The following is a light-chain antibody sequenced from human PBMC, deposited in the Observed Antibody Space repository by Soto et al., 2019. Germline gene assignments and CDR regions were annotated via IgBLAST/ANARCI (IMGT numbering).Light chain of an antibody. Sequence: QSALTQPPSAPGSPGQSVAISCTGTSSDVGGYNYVSWYQQHPGKAPKLMIYEVSKRPSGVPDRFSGSKSGSTASLTVSGLQAEDEADYYCSSYARNRDILFGGGTKVTVL. CDR1: SSDVGGYNY. CDR3: SSYARNRDIL. J-gene: IGLJ2*01. V-gene: IGLV2-8*01. CDR2: EVS.